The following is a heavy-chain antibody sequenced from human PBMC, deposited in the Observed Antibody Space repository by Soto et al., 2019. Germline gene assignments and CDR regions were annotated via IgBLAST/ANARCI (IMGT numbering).Heavy chain of an antibody. CDR3: AKDYDSSAVFHLFDY. CDR2: ISGSGGST. CDR1: GFTFSSYA. D-gene: IGHD3-22*01. Sequence: EVQVLESGGNLVQPGGSLRLSCAASGFTFSSYAMSRVRQAPGKGLEWVSAISGSGGSTYYADSVKGRFTISRDNSKNTLYLQMNSLRAEDTAIYYCAKDYDSSAVFHLFDYWGQGTLVTVSS. J-gene: IGHJ4*02. V-gene: IGHV3-23*01.